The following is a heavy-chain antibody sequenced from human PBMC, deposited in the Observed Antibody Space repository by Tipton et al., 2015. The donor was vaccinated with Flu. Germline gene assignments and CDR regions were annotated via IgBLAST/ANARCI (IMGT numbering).Heavy chain of an antibody. D-gene: IGHD6-13*01. CDR3: AKVSSWSFFFDS. CDR1: GDSISSNSFH. CDR2: IYNTGDT. Sequence: TLSLTCIVSGDSISSNSFHLGWIRQPPGKGLQWIGSIYNTGDTFYNPSLRSRVTISLVTSKSQFSLRLSSVTAADTAVYYCAKVSSWSFFFDSWGQGSQVTVSS. J-gene: IGHJ4*02. V-gene: IGHV4-39*07.